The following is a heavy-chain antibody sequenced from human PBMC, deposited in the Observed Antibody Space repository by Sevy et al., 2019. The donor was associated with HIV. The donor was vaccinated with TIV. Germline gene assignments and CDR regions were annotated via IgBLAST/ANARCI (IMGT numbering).Heavy chain of an antibody. Sequence: ASVKVSCKVSGYILTELSIYWVRQAPGEGLEWMGGFDREEGETIYTQKFQGRVAMTEDTSTDTAYMELSSLRPEDTAVYYCATPRIAYREPSRLFDFWGQGTPVTVSS. J-gene: IGHJ4*02. V-gene: IGHV1-24*01. D-gene: IGHD2-2*02. CDR1: GYILTELS. CDR3: ATPRIAYREPSRLFDF. CDR2: FDREEGET.